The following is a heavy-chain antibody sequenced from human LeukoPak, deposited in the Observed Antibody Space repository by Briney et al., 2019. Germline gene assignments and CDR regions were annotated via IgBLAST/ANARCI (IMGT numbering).Heavy chain of an antibody. Sequence: GGSLRLSCAASGFTFSSYSMNWVRQAPGKGLDWVSVIYSGGDTYYADSVKGRFTISRDSSKNTLYLQMNTLTDEDTAVYYCARGTMVATYDYWGQGTLVTVSS. CDR1: GFTFSSYS. J-gene: IGHJ4*02. D-gene: IGHD4/OR15-4a*01. V-gene: IGHV3-66*01. CDR3: ARGTMVATYDY. CDR2: IYSGGDT.